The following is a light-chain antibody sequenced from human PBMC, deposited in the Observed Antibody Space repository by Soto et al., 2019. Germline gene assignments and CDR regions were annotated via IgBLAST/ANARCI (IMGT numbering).Light chain of an antibody. CDR2: GNS. J-gene: IGLJ3*02. Sequence: QSVLTQPPSVSGAPGQRVTISCTGSSSNIGAGYDVHWYQQLPGTAPKLLIYGNSNRPSGVPDRFSGSKSGTSASLAITGLQAEDEADYYCPSYDGSLSEVFGAGTKVTVL. V-gene: IGLV1-40*01. CDR1: SSNIGAGYD. CDR3: PSYDGSLSEV.